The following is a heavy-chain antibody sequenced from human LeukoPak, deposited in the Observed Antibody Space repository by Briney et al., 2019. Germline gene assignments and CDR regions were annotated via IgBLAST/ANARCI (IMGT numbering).Heavy chain of an antibody. Sequence: ASVKLSCKSSGYTFTSYGISWVRQRPGQGLEWMGWIITYNGHTNYAQKFQGRVTMTTDTSTRTGYMEMRSLRSDDTAVYYCARKDSSGWYHFDYWGQGTLVTVSS. V-gene: IGHV1-18*01. D-gene: IGHD6-19*01. J-gene: IGHJ4*02. CDR3: ARKDSSGWYHFDY. CDR1: GYTFTSYG. CDR2: IITYNGHT.